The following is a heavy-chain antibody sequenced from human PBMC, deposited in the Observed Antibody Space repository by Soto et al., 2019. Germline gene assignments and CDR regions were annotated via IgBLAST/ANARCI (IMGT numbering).Heavy chain of an antibody. V-gene: IGHV1-69*13. J-gene: IGHJ3*02. D-gene: IGHD3-22*01. Sequence: ASVKVSCKASGGTFSSYAISWVRQAPGQGLEWMGGIIPIFGTANYAQKFQGRVTITADESTSTAYMELSSLRSEDTAVYYCARDTQDSSGYYSNAFDIWGQGTMVTVSS. CDR3: ARDTQDSSGYYSNAFDI. CDR2: IIPIFGTA. CDR1: GGTFSSYA.